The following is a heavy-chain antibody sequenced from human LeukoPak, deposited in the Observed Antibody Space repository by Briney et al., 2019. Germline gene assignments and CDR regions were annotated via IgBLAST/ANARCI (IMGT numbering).Heavy chain of an antibody. CDR3: AKRPATIKFPFDI. CDR1: GFSFSTYD. CDR2: ISTTGGYT. Sequence: GGSLRLSCVGSGFSFSTYDMGWVRQTPGKGLEWVSAISTTGGYTEDADSVKGRFTISRDNSQNTLFLQMHSLRAEDTAVYYCAKRPATIKFPFDIWGQGTLVTVSP. J-gene: IGHJ4*02. D-gene: IGHD5-24*01. V-gene: IGHV3-23*01.